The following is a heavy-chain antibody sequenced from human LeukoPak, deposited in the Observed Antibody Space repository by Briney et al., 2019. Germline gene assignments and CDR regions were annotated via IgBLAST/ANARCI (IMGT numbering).Heavy chain of an antibody. CDR3: ARELL. V-gene: IGHV3-21*01. CDR2: ISSSSSYI. CDR1: GFSVTSNY. D-gene: IGHD1-26*01. Sequence: GGSLRLSCAASGFSVTSNYMSWVRQAPGKGLEWVSSISSSSSYIYYADSVKGRFTISRDNAKNSLYLQMNSLRAEDTAVYYCARELLGGQGTLVTVSS. J-gene: IGHJ4*02.